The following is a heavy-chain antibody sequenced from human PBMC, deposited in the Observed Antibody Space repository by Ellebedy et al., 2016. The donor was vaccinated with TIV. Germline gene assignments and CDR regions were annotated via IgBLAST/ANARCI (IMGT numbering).Heavy chain of an antibody. Sequence: GESLKISCAGSGFTFSFYWMSWVRQAPGQGPEWVATINKDGSEKFYVDSVKGRFTISRDNAKNSLYLQMNSLRAEDTAVYYCASPPGVVALWGQGTLVTVSS. CDR1: GFTFSFYW. CDR2: INKDGSEK. V-gene: IGHV3-7*03. CDR3: ASPPGVVAL. D-gene: IGHD3-10*01. J-gene: IGHJ4*02.